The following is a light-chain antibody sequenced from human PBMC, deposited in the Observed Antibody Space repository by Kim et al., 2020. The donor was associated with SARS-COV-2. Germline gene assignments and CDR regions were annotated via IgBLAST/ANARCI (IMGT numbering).Light chain of an antibody. CDR2: GAS. Sequence: PGERATLSCRASQSVSSRYLAWYQQKPGQAPRLLISGASSRATGIPDRFSGSGSGTDFTLTINRLEPEDFAVYYCQQYGSSVSLTFGGGTKVDIK. CDR3: QQYGSSVSLT. V-gene: IGKV3-20*01. CDR1: QSVSSRY. J-gene: IGKJ4*01.